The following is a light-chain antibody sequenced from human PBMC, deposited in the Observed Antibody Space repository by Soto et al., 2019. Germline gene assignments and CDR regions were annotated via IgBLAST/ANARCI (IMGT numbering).Light chain of an antibody. CDR1: QSVSNNY. CDR3: QQYATSPLT. V-gene: IGKV3-20*01. J-gene: IGKJ1*01. CDR2: GAS. Sequence: EIVLTHFPGTLSLSPGERATLSCRASQSVSNNYLAWYQQKPGQAPRLVIFGASNRATGIPDRFSASGSGTEFTLTISRLEPEDVAVYYCQQYATSPLTFGHGTKGEI.